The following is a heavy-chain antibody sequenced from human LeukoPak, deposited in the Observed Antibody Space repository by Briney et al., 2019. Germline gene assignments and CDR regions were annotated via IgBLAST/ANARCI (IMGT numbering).Heavy chain of an antibody. CDR1: GFTFSSYA. D-gene: IGHD3-22*01. CDR2: ISYDGSNK. CDR3: ARDNWGYDSSGDDAFDI. J-gene: IGHJ3*02. Sequence: GGSLRLSCAASGFTFSSYAMHWVRQAPGKGLEWVAVISYDGSNKYYADSVKGRFTISRDNSKNTLYLQMNSLRAEDTAVYYCARDNWGYDSSGDDAFDIWGQGTMVTVSS. V-gene: IGHV3-30-3*01.